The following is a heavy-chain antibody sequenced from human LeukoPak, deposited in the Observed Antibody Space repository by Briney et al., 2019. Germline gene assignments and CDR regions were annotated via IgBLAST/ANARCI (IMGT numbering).Heavy chain of an antibody. V-gene: IGHV1-8*03. CDR1: GYTFTSYD. Sequence: ASVKVSCKASGYTFTSYDINWVRQATGQGLEWMGWMNPNRGNTGYAQKFQGRVTITRNTSISTAYMELSSLRSEDTAVYYCARALWVPRDAFDIWGQGTMVTVSS. J-gene: IGHJ3*02. CDR2: MNPNRGNT. CDR3: ARALWVPRDAFDI. D-gene: IGHD3-10*01.